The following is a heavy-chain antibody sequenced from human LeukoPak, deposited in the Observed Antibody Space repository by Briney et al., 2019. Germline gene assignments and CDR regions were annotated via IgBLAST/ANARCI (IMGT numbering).Heavy chain of an antibody. V-gene: IGHV3-11*01. D-gene: IGHD6-19*01. Sequence: PGGSLRLSCAASGFTFSDYYMSWIRQAPGKGLEWVSYISSSGSTIYYADSVKGRFTISRDNAKNSLYLQMNSLRAEDTAVYCVRGSGWPELSFDYWGQGTLVTVSS. CDR1: GFTFSDYY. CDR3: RGSGWPELSFDY. CDR2: ISSSGSTI. J-gene: IGHJ4*02.